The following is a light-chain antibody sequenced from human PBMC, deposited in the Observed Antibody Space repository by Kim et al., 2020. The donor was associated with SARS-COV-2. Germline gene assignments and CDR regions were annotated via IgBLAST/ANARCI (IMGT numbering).Light chain of an antibody. CDR1: SSDVGGYNC. CDR2: DVS. CDR3: NSYTSSSTYVV. J-gene: IGLJ2*01. Sequence: QSITISCTGTSSDVGGYNCVSWYQQHPGKAPKLMIYDVSNRPSGVSTRFSGSKSGNTASLTISGLQAEDEADYYCNSYTSSSTYVVFGGGTKVTVL. V-gene: IGLV2-14*03.